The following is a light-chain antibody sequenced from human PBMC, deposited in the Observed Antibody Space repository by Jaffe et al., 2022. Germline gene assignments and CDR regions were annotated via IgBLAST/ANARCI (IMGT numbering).Light chain of an antibody. CDR2: AAS. CDR3: QQSYSTPPWT. CDR1: QSISSY. J-gene: IGKJ2*02. V-gene: IGKV1-39*01. Sequence: DIQMTQSPSSLSASVGDRVTITCRASQSISSYLNWYQQKPGKAPKLLIYAASSLQSGVPSRFSGSGSGTDFTLTISSLQLEDFATYYCQQSYSTPPWTFGQGTKLEIK.